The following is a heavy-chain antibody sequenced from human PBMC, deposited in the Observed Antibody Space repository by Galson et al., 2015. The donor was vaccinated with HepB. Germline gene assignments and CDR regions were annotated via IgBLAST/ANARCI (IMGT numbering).Heavy chain of an antibody. CDR2: IYYSGST. Sequence: CTVSGGSISSSSYYWGWIRQPPGKGLEWIGSIYYSGSTYYNPSLKSRVTISVDTSKNQFSLKLSSVTAADTAVYYCARLVYDFWSGYYLGGPDYWGQGTLVTVSS. CDR3: ARLVYDFWSGYYLGGPDY. D-gene: IGHD3-3*01. J-gene: IGHJ4*02. V-gene: IGHV4-39*01. CDR1: GGSISSSSYY.